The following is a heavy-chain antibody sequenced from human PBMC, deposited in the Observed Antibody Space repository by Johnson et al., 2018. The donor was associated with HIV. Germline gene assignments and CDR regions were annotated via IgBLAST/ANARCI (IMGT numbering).Heavy chain of an antibody. CDR3: TTPSGSYDFDI. CDR2: IKSKTDGGTT. D-gene: IGHD1-26*01. V-gene: IGHV3-15*01. J-gene: IGHJ3*02. Sequence: VQLVESGGGLVKPGGSLRLSCAASGFTFSNAWMSWVRQAPGKGLEWVGRIKSKTDGGTTDYAAPVKGRFTISRDDSKNTLYLQMNSLKTEDTAVSYCTTPSGSYDFDIWGQGTMFTVSS. CDR1: GFTFSNAW.